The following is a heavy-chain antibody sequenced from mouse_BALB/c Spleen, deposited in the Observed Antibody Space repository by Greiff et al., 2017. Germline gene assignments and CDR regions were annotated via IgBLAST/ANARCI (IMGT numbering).Heavy chain of an antibody. CDR1: GYSFTSYW. Sequence: VQLQQSGTVLARPGASVKMSCKASGYSFTSYWMHWVKQRPGQGLEWIGAIYPGNSDTSYNQKFKGKAKLTAVTSASTAYMELSSLTNEDSAVYYCTRWDYYGSTQRDYYAMDYWGQGTSVTVSS. J-gene: IGHJ4*01. CDR3: TRWDYYGSTQRDYYAMDY. V-gene: IGHV1-5*01. D-gene: IGHD1-1*01. CDR2: IYPGNSDT.